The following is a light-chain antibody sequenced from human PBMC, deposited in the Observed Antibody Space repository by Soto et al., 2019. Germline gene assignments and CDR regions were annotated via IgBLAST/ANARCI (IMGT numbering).Light chain of an antibody. CDR3: QQYRNWPLT. Sequence: EVVLTQSPVTLSLSPVERASLSCMASQFLSSYLSWYQQIPGQPPRLLIYGASTRATGILARFSGSGSGTEFTLTIDSLQSDDFAVYLCQQYRNWPLTFGGGTKVDIK. CDR1: QFLSSY. CDR2: GAS. V-gene: IGKV3-15*01. J-gene: IGKJ4*01.